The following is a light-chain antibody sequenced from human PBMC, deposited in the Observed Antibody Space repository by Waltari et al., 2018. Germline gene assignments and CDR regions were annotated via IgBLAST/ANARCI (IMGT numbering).Light chain of an antibody. V-gene: IGKV3-15*01. CDR2: GAS. J-gene: IGKJ4*01. Sequence: EIVMTQSPATLSVYPGERATLYCRASQSVSNNLAWFQHKPGQAPRLLIYGASTRAAGIPARFSGSGSGADFTLTISSLQSEDFALYYCQQYNSWPLTFGGGTKVEIK. CDR1: QSVSNN. CDR3: QQYNSWPLT.